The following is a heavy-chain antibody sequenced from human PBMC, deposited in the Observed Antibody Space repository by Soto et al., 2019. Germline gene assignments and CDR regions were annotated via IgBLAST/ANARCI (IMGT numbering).Heavy chain of an antibody. J-gene: IGHJ4*02. D-gene: IGHD5-18*01. CDR1: GYTFTSYY. V-gene: IGHV1-46*03. CDR3: ARNVFDVDTAMVTVGY. Sequence: ASVKLSCKASGYTFTSYYMHWVRQAPGQGLEWMGIINPSGGSTSYAQKFQGRVTMTRDTSTSTVYMELSSLRSEDTAVYYCARNVFDVDTAMVTVGYWGQGTLVTLSS. CDR2: INPSGGST.